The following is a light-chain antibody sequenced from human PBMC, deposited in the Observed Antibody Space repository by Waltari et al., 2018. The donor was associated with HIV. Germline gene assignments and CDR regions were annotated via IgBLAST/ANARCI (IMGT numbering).Light chain of an antibody. J-gene: IGLJ1*01. V-gene: IGLV2-23*02. CDR2: EVS. Sequence: QSALTQPASVSGSPGQSVTISCTGTSSDVGSYNLVSWYQQHPGKAPNLMIYEVSKRPSVVVNRFPGIKYGNAAFLIVSGLQADDESDYCCCLNAGGSPVLGPGTKVTGL. CDR3: CLNAGGSPV. CDR1: SSDVGSYNL.